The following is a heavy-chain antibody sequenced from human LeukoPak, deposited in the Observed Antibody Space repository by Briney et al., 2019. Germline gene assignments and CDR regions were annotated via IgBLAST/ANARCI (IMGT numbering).Heavy chain of an antibody. V-gene: IGHV3-11*01. D-gene: IGHD5-18*01. CDR3: ARARRRGYSYEKPDY. CDR2: ISSSGSTI. Sequence: GGSLRLSCAASGLTFSDYYMSWIRKAPGKGLEWVSYISSSGSTIYYADSVKGRFTIYRDNAKNPLYLQMNSLRAEDTAVYYCARARRRGYSYEKPDYWGQGTLVTVSS. CDR1: GLTFSDYY. J-gene: IGHJ4*02.